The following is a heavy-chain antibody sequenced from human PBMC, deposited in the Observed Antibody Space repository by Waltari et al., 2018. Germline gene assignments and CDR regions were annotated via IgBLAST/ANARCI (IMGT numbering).Heavy chain of an antibody. CDR3: ATPGEDSSRPGHLGY. D-gene: IGHD6-6*01. J-gene: IGHJ4*02. CDR1: GFTFSSYA. V-gene: IGHV3-23*03. Sequence: EVQLLESGGGLVQPGGSLRLSCAASGFTFSSYAMSWVRQAPGKGLEWVSVIYSGGSTYYADSVKGRFTSCRENSKNTLYLQRNSLRAEDTAVYYCATPGEDSSRPGHLGYWGQGTRVTVSS. CDR2: IYSGGST.